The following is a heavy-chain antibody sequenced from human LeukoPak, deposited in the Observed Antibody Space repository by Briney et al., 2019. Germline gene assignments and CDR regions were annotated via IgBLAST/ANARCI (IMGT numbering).Heavy chain of an antibody. J-gene: IGHJ6*02. CDR3: ARSPHYFYGMDV. CDR1: GFTFSNYD. V-gene: IGHV3-33*01. CDR2: IWYDGSNK. Sequence: GGSLRLSCAASGFTFSNYDMHWVRQAPGKGLEWVAVIWYDGSNKYYADSVKGRFTISRDNSKNTLYLQMNSLRAGDTAVYYCARSPHYFYGMDVWGQGTTVTVSS.